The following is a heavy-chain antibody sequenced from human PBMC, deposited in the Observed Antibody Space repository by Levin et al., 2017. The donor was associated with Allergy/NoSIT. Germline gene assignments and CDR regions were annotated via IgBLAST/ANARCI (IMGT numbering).Heavy chain of an antibody. J-gene: IGHJ5*02. V-gene: IGHV4-59*01. CDR2: IYYSGTT. Sequence: SETLSLTCTVSGDSMRSYYWTWVRQPPGKGLEWVGCIYYSGTTKYNPSLKSRVTISLDTSKKQFSLKLSSVSAADTAVYYCARDLTRSVWFDPWGQGTLVTVSS. D-gene: IGHD3-3*01. CDR3: ARDLTRSVWFDP. CDR1: GDSMRSYY.